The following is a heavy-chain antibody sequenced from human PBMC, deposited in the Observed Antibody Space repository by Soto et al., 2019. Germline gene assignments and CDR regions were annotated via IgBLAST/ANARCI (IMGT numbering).Heavy chain of an antibody. J-gene: IGHJ5*02. CDR2: IYYSGST. V-gene: IGHV4-30-4*01. D-gene: IGHD2-15*01. CDR3: ARARYCSGGSCYWFDP. Sequence: SETLSLTCTVSGGSISSGDYYWSWIRQPPGKGLEWIGYIYYSGSTYYNPSLKSRVTISVDTSKNQFSPKLISVTAADTAVYYCARARYCSGGSCYWFDPWGQGTLVTVSS. CDR1: GGSISSGDYY.